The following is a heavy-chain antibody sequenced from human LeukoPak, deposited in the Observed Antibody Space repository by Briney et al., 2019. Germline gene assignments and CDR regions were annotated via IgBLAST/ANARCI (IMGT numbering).Heavy chain of an antibody. Sequence: GGSLRLSCAASGFTFSSYAMHWVRQAPGKGLEWVAVISYDGSNKYYADSVKGRFTISRDNSKNTLYLQMNSLRAEDTAVYYCARDPGLLVTAMSAFDIWGXXXXXTVSS. CDR1: GFTFSSYA. D-gene: IGHD2-21*02. V-gene: IGHV3-30-3*01. CDR3: ARDPGLLVTAMSAFDI. CDR2: ISYDGSNK. J-gene: IGHJ3*02.